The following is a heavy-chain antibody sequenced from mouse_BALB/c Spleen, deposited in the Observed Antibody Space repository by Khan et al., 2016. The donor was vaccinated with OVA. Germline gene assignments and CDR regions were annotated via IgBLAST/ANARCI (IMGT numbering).Heavy chain of an antibody. CDR1: GFNIKDYY. CDR2: FDPENGNT. CDR3: TRDGYSPWFAY. V-gene: IGHV14-1*02. Sequence: IQLVQSGAELVRPGALVKLSCKASGFNIKDYYIHWVKQRPEQGLEWIGGFDPENGNTIYDPKFQGKASITAATSSTTAYLHLSSLTSEDNAVYYCTRDGYSPWFAYWGQGTLVTVSA. J-gene: IGHJ3*01. D-gene: IGHD2-3*01.